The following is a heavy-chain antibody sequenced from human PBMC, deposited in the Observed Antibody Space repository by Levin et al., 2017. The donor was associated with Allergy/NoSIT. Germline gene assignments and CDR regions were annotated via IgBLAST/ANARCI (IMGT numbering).Heavy chain of an antibody. CDR1: GFIFADHY. CDR2: SRDRARRHTI. CDR3: SRSLFGEGNFDF. V-gene: IGHV3-72*01. J-gene: IGHJ4*02. Sequence: GGSLRLSCAASGFIFADHYMDWLRQAPGKGLEGIARSRDRARRHTIEYAASVKGRFIISRDFSKNSVFLQMNSLRTEDTAVYYCSRSLFGEGNFDFWGQGTLVTVSS. D-gene: IGHD3-16*01.